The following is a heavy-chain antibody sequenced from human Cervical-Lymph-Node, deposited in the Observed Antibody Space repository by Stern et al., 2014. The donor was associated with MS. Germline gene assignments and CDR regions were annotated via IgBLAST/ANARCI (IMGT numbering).Heavy chain of an antibody. CDR3: ATAFQ. D-gene: IGHD3-3*02. V-gene: IGHV1-69*01. Sequence: MQVVESGAEVKKHGASVKVSCKASGGTFSSDVINWVRQAPGQGLEWMGGINPTFGRTKYAQKFQGRVKITADESMSTAYVELSSLRSEDTALYYCATAFQWGQGTQITVSS. CDR1: GGTFSSDV. J-gene: IGHJ4*02. CDR2: INPTFGRT.